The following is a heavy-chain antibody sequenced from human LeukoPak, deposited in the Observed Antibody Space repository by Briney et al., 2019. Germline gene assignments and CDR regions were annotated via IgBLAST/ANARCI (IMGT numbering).Heavy chain of an antibody. CDR3: ARTPPDYGIDY. D-gene: IGHD4-17*01. J-gene: IGHJ4*02. Sequence: ASVKVSCKASGYTFTGYYMHWVRQAPGQGLEWMGWINPNSGGTNYAQKFQGWVTMTRDTSISTAYMELSDLESEDTAVYYCARTPPDYGIDYWGQGTLVTVSS. CDR1: GYTFTGYY. V-gene: IGHV1-2*04. CDR2: INPNSGGT.